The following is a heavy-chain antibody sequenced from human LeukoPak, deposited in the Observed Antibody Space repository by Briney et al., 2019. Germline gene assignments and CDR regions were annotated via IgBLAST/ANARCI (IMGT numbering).Heavy chain of an antibody. J-gene: IGHJ4*02. V-gene: IGHV3-11*04. CDR1: GFTFSDYY. CDR2: ISSSGSTI. CDR3: ARTTTPGIAAAAVDY. Sequence: GGSLRLSCAASGFTFSDYYMSCIRQAPGKGLEWVSYISSSGSTIYYADSVKGRFTISRDNAKNSLYLQMNSLRAEDTAVYYCARTTTPGIAAAAVDYWGQGTLVTVSS. D-gene: IGHD6-13*01.